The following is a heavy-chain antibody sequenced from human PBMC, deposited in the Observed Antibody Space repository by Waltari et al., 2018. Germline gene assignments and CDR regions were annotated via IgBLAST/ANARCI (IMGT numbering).Heavy chain of an antibody. CDR3: ARSGGGTTTFGVAE. CDR1: GYTFTALF. Sequence: QAPLVQSGAEVKKPGASVTVPCQASGYTFTALFIHRVRQAPGQGLEWMGRINPNSGDTSYAQRFQGRVTMTGDTSITTAYMELTGLRSDDTAIYYCARSGGGTTTFGVAEWGQGSLVTVSS. CDR2: INPNSGDT. V-gene: IGHV1-2*06. D-gene: IGHD3-3*01. J-gene: IGHJ4*02.